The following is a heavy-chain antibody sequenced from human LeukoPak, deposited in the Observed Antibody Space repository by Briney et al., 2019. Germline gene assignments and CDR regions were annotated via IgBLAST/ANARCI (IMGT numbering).Heavy chain of an antibody. Sequence: PGGSLRLSCAASGFTFSNYWMSWVRQAPGKGLEWVSAISGSGGSTYYADSVKGRFTISRDNSKNTLYLQMNSLRAEDTAVYYCAKVEGGPRYCSSTSCYTGYYFDYWGQGTLVTVSS. CDR1: GFTFSNYW. CDR2: ISGSGGST. J-gene: IGHJ4*02. D-gene: IGHD2-2*02. CDR3: AKVEGGPRYCSSTSCYTGYYFDY. V-gene: IGHV3-23*01.